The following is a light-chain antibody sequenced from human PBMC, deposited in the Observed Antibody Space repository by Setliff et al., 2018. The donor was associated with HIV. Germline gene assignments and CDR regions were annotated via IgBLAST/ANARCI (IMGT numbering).Light chain of an antibody. J-gene: IGLJ1*01. Sequence: QSVLPQPRSVSGSPGQSVTISCTGTSSDVGGYNYVSWYQQHPGKAPKLMIYDVSKRPSGVPDRFSGSKSGNTASLTIYGLQAEDEADYNCCSYAGSYTFVFGTGTKVTVL. CDR3: CSYAGSYTFV. V-gene: IGLV2-11*01. CDR2: DVS. CDR1: SSDVGGYNY.